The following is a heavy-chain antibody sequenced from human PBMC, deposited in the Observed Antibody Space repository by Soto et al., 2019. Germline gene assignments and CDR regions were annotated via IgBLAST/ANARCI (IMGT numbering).Heavy chain of an antibody. V-gene: IGHV6-1*01. D-gene: IGHD2-15*01. CDR3: ARVHCSTGTCLDGLDF. CDR1: GDSVSSNGAC. CDR2: IYYRSKWFH. J-gene: IGHJ6*02. Sequence: PLQTLSLTCXISGDSVSSNGACWNWIRQSPSRGLQWLGRIYYRSKWFHDYAASVESRMAINPDTSRNQFSLQLNYVTPEDTAVYYCARVHCSTGTCLDGLDFWGQGTTVTVSS.